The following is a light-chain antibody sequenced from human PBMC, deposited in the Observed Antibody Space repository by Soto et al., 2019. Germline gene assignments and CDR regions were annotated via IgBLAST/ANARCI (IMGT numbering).Light chain of an antibody. Sequence: QSALTQPPSASGSPGQSVTISCTGTISDVGGYNYVSWYQQHPGKAPKLMIYEVSERPSGVPDRFSGSKSGNTASLPVSGLQAEDEADYYCCSYAGFNNYVAFGGGTQLTLL. CDR1: ISDVGGYNY. J-gene: IGLJ2*01. CDR2: EVS. CDR3: CSYAGFNNYVA. V-gene: IGLV2-8*01.